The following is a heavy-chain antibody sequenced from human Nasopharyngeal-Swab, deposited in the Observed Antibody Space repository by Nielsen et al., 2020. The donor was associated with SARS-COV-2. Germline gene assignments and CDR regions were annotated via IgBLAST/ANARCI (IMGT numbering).Heavy chain of an antibody. D-gene: IGHD3-3*01. Sequence: SVKDACKASGGTFSSYASSRGRQAPGQGLEWMGGIIPIFGTANYAQKFQGRVTITADESTSTAYMELSSLRSEDTAVYYCARAIWSGYYGFDYWGQGTLVTVSS. CDR1: GGTFSSYA. V-gene: IGHV1-69*13. CDR2: IIPIFGTA. CDR3: ARAIWSGYYGFDY. J-gene: IGHJ4*02.